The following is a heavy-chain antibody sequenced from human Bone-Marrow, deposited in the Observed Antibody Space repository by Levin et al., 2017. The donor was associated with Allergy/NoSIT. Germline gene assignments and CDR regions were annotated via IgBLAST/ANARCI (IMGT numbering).Heavy chain of an antibody. CDR2: ISAYNGNT. J-gene: IGHJ6*02. D-gene: IGHD3-9*01. V-gene: IGHV1-18*01. CDR1: GYTFTSYG. CDR3: ARAQAHTIRPYYYYGMDV. Sequence: ASVKVSCKASGYTFTSYGISWVRQAPGQGLEWMGWISAYNGNTNYAQKLQGRVTMTTDTSTSTAYMELRSLRSDDTAVYYCARAQAHTIRPYYYYGMDVWGQGTTVTVSS.